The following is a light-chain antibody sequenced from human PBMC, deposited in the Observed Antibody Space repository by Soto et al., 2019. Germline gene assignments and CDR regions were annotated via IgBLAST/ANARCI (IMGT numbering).Light chain of an antibody. CDR1: QSITSTY. Sequence: EVVLTQSPGTLSLSPGERATLSCRASQSITSTYLAWYQQKPGQAPRLLIYDAASRATVIPDRFSGSGSGTDFTLTTSMREPAATTVYFCQQYGKSPNTFGPRTKLEIK. CDR3: QQYGKSPNT. J-gene: IGKJ2*01. CDR2: DAA. V-gene: IGKV3-20*01.